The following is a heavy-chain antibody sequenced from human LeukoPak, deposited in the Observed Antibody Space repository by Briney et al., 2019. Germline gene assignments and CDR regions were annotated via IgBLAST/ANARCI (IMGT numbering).Heavy chain of an antibody. CDR3: ARDGLLRFLEWSRGGFDP. CDR2: IYTSGST. V-gene: IGHV4-4*07. CDR1: GGSISSYY. D-gene: IGHD3-3*01. Sequence: SETLSLTCTVSGGSISSYYWSWIRKRAPQGMEWIGRIYTSGSTNDNPSLKSRVTMSVDTSKNQFSLKLSSVTATDTAVDYCARDGLLRFLEWSRGGFDPWGQGTLVTVSS. J-gene: IGHJ5*02.